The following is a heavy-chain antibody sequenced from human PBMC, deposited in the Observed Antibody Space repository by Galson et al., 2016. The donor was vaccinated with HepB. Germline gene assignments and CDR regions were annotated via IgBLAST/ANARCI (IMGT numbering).Heavy chain of an antibody. D-gene: IGHD2-2*01. J-gene: IGHJ4*02. V-gene: IGHV3-30*04. CDR2: ISYDGSNK. CDR1: GFTFSSYS. CDR3: ARDPTEVVVPTSSD. Sequence: SLRLSCAASGFTFSSYSLHWVRQAPGKGLEWVAVISYDGSNKYYAESVKGRFTISRDTSKNTVYLQLNSLRAEDTAVDYCARDPTEVVVPTSSDWGQGTLVTVSS.